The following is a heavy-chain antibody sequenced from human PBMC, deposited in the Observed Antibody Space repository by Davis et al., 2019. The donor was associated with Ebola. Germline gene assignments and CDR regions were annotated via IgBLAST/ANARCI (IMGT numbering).Heavy chain of an antibody. CDR3: AKDVAGTTYYYFDS. D-gene: IGHD6-19*01. Sequence: GESLKISCVASGFTFSSYAMSWVRQAPGKGLEWVSAISGSGGTTYYADSVKGRFTISRDNSKNTLYLQMDSLRADDTAVYYCAKDVAGTTYYYFDSWGQGTLVTVSS. CDR2: ISGSGGTT. V-gene: IGHV3-23*01. CDR1: GFTFSSYA. J-gene: IGHJ4*02.